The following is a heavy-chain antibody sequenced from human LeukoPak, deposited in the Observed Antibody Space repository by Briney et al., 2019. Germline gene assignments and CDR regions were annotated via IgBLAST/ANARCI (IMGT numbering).Heavy chain of an antibody. V-gene: IGHV1-18*01. D-gene: IGHD3-16*02. J-gene: IGHJ4*02. CDR2: ISAYNGNT. CDR1: GYTFTSYG. Sequence: ASVKVSCKASGYTFTSYGISWVRQAPGQGLEWMGWISAYNGNTNYAQKLQGRVTMTTDTSTSTAYMELRSLRSDDTAVYYRASFPLRLGELSRDYWGQGTLVTVSS. CDR3: ASFPLRLGELSRDY.